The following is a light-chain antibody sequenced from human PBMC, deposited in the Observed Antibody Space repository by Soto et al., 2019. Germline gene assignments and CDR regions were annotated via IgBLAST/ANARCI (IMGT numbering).Light chain of an antibody. J-gene: IGKJ1*01. CDR1: QSVSSSY. CDR2: GAS. Sequence: EKVLTQSPGTLSLSKGERATLSCRASQSVSSSYLAWYQQKPGQAPRLLIYGASSRATGIPDRFSGSGSGTDFTLTISRLEPEDFAVYYCQQYGSSQTFGQGSKVDIK. CDR3: QQYGSSQT. V-gene: IGKV3-20*01.